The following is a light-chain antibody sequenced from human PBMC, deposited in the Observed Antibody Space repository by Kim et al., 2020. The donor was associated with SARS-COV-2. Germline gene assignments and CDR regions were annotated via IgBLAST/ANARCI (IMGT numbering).Light chain of an antibody. CDR1: NSNIGRHA. J-gene: IGLJ3*02. V-gene: IGLV1-44*01. CDR2: LNN. CDR3: AVWDDSLYAWV. Sequence: QSVLTQPPSASGTPGQRVTISCSGTNSNIGRHAVNWFQQLPGTAPKLLIRLNNQRPSGVPDRFSGSKSGTSVSLAISGLQSEDEADYYCAVWDDSLYAWVFGGGTQLTVL.